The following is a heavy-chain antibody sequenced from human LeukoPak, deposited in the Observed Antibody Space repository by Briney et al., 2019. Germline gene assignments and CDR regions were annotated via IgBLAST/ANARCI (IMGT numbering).Heavy chain of an antibody. CDR1: GYTFTSYG. D-gene: IGHD6-13*01. CDR3: ARSSKHSSSWYPDI. V-gene: IGHV1-18*01. CDR2: ISAYNGNT. J-gene: IGHJ3*02. Sequence: GSSVKVSCKASGYTFTSYGISWVRQAPGQGLEWMGWISAYNGNTNYAQKLQGRVTITTDTSTSTAYMELRSLRSDDTAVYYCARSSKHSSSWYPDIWGQGRMLTVSS.